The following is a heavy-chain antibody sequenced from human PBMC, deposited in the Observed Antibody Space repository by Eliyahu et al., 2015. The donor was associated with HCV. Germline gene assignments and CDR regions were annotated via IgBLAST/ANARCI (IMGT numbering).Heavy chain of an antibody. CDR2: ILYTGNT. CDR3: ARLGLGSSWFY. Sequence: QLQLQESGPGLVKPSETLSLXCXVSGDSISVDHFWGWIRQPPGKGLEYIGSILYTGNTHYNPALRSRVIISVDTSKNQFSLNLSSVTAADTAVYYCARLGLGSSWFYWGQGTLVTVSS. CDR1: GDSISVDHF. D-gene: IGHD6-13*01. V-gene: IGHV4-39*01. J-gene: IGHJ4*02.